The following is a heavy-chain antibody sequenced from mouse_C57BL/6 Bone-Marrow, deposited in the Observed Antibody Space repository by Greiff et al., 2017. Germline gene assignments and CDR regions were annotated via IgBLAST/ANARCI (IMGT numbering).Heavy chain of an antibody. CDR3: ASSHYYCSSYVNWDFDV. J-gene: IGHJ1*03. Sequence: QVQLQQPGAELVKPGASVKLSCTASGYTFTSYWMHWVKQRTGRGLEWIGRIDPNNGGTKYTAKFKGKATLTVDKPSSTAYMQLSSLTSEDSAVYYGASSHYYCSSYVNWDFDVWGTGTTVTVSS. CDR1: GYTFTSYW. CDR2: IDPNNGGT. D-gene: IGHD1-1*01. V-gene: IGHV1-62-3*01.